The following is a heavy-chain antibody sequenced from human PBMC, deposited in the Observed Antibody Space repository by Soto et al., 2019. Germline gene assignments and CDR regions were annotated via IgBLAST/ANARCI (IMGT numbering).Heavy chain of an antibody. Sequence: LRLSCAASGFTFYNYAMHWVRQAPGKGLEWVSGISWNSNTIAYADSVKGRFTISRDNAKNSLYLQMNSLRAEDTAFYYCAKDTGPNWGQGTLVTVSS. CDR2: ISWNSNTI. J-gene: IGHJ4*02. CDR1: GFTFYNYA. CDR3: AKDTGPN. V-gene: IGHV3-9*01.